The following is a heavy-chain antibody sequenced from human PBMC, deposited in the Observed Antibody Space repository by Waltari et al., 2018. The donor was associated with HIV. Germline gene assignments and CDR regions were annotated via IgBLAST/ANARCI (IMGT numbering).Heavy chain of an antibody. V-gene: IGHV4-31*03. D-gene: IGHD3-10*01. CDR3: ARKWFGEIL. Sequence: QVQLQESGPGLVKPSQPLYLTCTVSGGSISSGGYYWNWIRQHPGKGLEWIGYIYYSGTTYYNPSLKSRVNISTDRSKNQFSLKLSSVSAADTAVYYCARKWFGEILWGQGTLVTVSS. J-gene: IGHJ4*02. CDR2: IYYSGTT. CDR1: GGSISSGGYY.